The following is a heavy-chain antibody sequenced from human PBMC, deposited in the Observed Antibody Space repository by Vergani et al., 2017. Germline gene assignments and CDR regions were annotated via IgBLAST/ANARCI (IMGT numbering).Heavy chain of an antibody. D-gene: IGHD2-15*01. V-gene: IGHV4-38-2*02. Sequence: QVQLQESGPGLVKPSKTLSLTCTVSGYSISSGYYWGWIRQPPGKGLEWIGSIYHSGSTYYNPSLKSRVTISVDTSKNQFSLKLSSVTAADTAVYYCARDSNIVVVVAGGFDPWGQGTLVTVSS. CDR3: ARDSNIVVVVAGGFDP. CDR2: IYHSGST. J-gene: IGHJ5*02. CDR1: GYSISSGYY.